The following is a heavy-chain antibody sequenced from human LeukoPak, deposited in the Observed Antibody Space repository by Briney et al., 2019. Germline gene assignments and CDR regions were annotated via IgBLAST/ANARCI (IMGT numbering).Heavy chain of an antibody. J-gene: IGHJ6*02. CDR3: AREKLFRSSRPPYYGMDV. CDR1: GFTFSSYA. CDR2: ISYDGSNQ. V-gene: IGHV3-30-3*01. Sequence: GGSLRLSCAASGFTFSSYAMHWVRQAPGKGLEWVAVISYDGSNQYFADSVKGRFTISRDNSKNTLYLQMNSLRPEDTAVYYCAREKLFRSSRPPYYGMDVWGQGTTVTVSS. D-gene: IGHD6-13*01.